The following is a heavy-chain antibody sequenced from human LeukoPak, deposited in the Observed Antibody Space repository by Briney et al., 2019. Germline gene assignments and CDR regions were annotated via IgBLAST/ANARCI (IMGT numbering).Heavy chain of an antibody. Sequence: SETLSLTCTVSGGSISSYYWSWIRQPPGKGLEWIGNVYDSGSTNYNPSLKSRLTISVDTSKNQCSLKLSSVTAADTAVYYCARQSISGSSLSYFDYWGQGTLVNVSS. D-gene: IGHD3-22*01. CDR2: VYDSGST. CDR1: GGSISSYY. CDR3: ARQSISGSSLSYFDY. V-gene: IGHV4-59*01. J-gene: IGHJ4*02.